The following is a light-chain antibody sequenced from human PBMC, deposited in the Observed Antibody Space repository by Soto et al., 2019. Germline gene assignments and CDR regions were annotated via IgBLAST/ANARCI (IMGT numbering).Light chain of an antibody. CDR1: QSIRNW. CDR3: QQYTCFPYT. J-gene: IGKJ2*01. V-gene: IGKV1-5*01. CDR2: DAS. Sequence: DIHMTQSPSTLSASVGDRVTITCRASQSIRNWLAWYQQTPGKAPKLLIFDASSLQSGVPSRFGGSGSGTEFTHTFSSLQPEDFATYYCQQYTCFPYTFGQGTKLEI.